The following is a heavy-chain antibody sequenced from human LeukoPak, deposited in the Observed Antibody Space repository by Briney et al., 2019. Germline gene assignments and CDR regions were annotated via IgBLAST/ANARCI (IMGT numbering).Heavy chain of an antibody. Sequence: PGGSLRLSCTASGFTFSNFWMDWVRQAPGKGLEWVANINPDGSIQFYGDSVKGRFTISRDNAKNSLYLQMNNLRAEDTALYYCATSYDSSGCDWGQGTLVTVSS. D-gene: IGHD3-22*01. CDR3: ATSYDSSGCD. CDR2: INPDGSIQ. J-gene: IGHJ4*02. CDR1: GFTFSNFW. V-gene: IGHV3-7*01.